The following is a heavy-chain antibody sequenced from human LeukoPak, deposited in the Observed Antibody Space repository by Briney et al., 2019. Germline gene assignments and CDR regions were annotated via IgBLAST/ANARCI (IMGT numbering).Heavy chain of an antibody. CDR3: ASGVDTAMVDYYYYYGMDV. V-gene: IGHV1-18*01. Sequence: GASVKVSCKASGYTFTSYGISWVRQAPGQGLEWMGWISAYNGNTNYAQKLQGTVTMNTDTSTRTADMELRSLRSDDTAVYYCASGVDTAMVDYYYYYGMDVWGQGTTVTVSS. J-gene: IGHJ6*02. CDR1: GYTFTSYG. CDR2: ISAYNGNT. D-gene: IGHD5-18*01.